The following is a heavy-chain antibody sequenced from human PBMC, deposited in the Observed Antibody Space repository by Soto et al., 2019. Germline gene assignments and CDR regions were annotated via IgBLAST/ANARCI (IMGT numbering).Heavy chain of an antibody. CDR3: ANQKIRFSVAGTLYGLGV. CDR1: GFVFSTYS. V-gene: IGHV3-48*02. J-gene: IGHJ6*02. CDR2: ISSTSGTI. D-gene: IGHD6-19*01. Sequence: PXGSLRVSGEASGFVFSTYSMNWVRQAPGKGLEWISYISSTSGTIYYADSVKGRFTIFRDNAKNSLFLQMNGLRDDDTAVYYCANQKIRFSVAGTLYGLGVWGQGTTVTVSS.